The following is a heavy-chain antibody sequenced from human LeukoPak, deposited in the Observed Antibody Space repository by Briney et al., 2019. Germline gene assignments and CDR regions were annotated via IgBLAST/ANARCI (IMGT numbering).Heavy chain of an antibody. V-gene: IGHV5-51*01. D-gene: IGHD3-3*01. Sequence: GESLKISLKGFGYLFSNYWIALGRQMPRRGLESIGMIYSCDSDTRYSPSCQGQVTTSADKSISTAYLQWSRLRASDTVMYYCARHGVAGPYDAFDIWGEGTRVAAS. CDR1: GYLFSNYW. CDR2: IYSCDSDT. J-gene: IGHJ3*02. CDR3: ARHGVAGPYDAFDI.